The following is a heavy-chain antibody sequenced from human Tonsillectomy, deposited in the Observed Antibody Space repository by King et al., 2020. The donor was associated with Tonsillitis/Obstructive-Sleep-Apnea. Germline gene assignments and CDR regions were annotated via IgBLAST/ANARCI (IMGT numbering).Heavy chain of an antibody. CDR2: VYYSGST. CDR1: GGSISSSNYY. CDR3: ATLVESHYDFWSGYYPLFDY. J-gene: IGHJ4*02. D-gene: IGHD3-3*01. Sequence: QLQESGPGLVKPSETLSLTCTVSGGSISSSNYYWGWIRQPPGRGLEWIGSVYYSGSTYYNPSLKSRVTISVDTSKNQFSLKLRSVTAADTAVYYCATLVESHYDFWSGYYPLFDYWGQGTLITVSS. V-gene: IGHV4-39*01.